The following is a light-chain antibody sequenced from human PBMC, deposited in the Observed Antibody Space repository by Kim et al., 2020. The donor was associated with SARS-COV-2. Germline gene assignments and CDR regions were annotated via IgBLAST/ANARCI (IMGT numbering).Light chain of an antibody. V-gene: IGLV4-69*01. CDR1: RGHSSYA. J-gene: IGLJ3*02. CDR3: QTWGTGIRV. Sequence: ASVKLTCTLSRGHSSYAIAWHQQQPEKGPRYLMKLKSDGSHSRGDGIPDRFSGSSSGAERYLTISSLQSDDEADYYCQTWGTGIRVFGGGTQLTVL. CDR2: LKSDGSH.